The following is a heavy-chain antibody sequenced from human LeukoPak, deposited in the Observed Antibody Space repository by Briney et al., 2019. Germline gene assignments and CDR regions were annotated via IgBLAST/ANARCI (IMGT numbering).Heavy chain of an antibody. V-gene: IGHV3-74*01. J-gene: IGHJ4*02. Sequence: GGSLRLSCEASGDTFSDYWMHWVRQVPGKGLVWVARINTDGSSTSYADVVKGRFTISRDNAKQTVYLQMNSLRAEDTAVYYCARSRITMVRGPFDYWGQGTLVTVSS. D-gene: IGHD3-10*01. CDR1: GDTFSDYW. CDR3: ARSRITMVRGPFDY. CDR2: INTDGSST.